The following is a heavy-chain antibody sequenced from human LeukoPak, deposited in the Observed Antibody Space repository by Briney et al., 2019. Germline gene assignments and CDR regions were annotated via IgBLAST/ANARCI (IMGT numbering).Heavy chain of an antibody. CDR1: GGSISSSSYY. J-gene: IGHJ4*02. CDR2: IYYSGST. V-gene: IGHV4-39*07. CDR3: ARALLWGYDY. D-gene: IGHD3-16*01. Sequence: SETLSLTCTVSGGSISSSSYYWGWIRQPPGKGLEWIGNIYYSGSTYYNPSLKSRVTISVDTSKNQFSLKLSSVTAADTAMYYCARALLWGYDYWGQGTLVSVSS.